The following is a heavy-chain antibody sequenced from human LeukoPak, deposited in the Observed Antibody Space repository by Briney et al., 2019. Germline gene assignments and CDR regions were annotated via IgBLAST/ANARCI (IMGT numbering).Heavy chain of an antibody. CDR1: GGSIGSGSYY. V-gene: IGHV4-61*02. CDR2: IYGSGIT. D-gene: IGHD3-10*01. Sequence: SETLSLTCTVSGGSIGSGSYYWSWIRQPAGKGLEWIGRIYGSGITNYNPSLKSRLTMSIDTSKSQFFLNLSSLTAADTAVYYCARGITGRGRFDPWGQGTLVTVSS. J-gene: IGHJ5*02. CDR3: ARGITGRGRFDP.